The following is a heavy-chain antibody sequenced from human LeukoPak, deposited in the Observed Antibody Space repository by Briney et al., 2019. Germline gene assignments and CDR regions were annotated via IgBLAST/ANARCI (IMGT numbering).Heavy chain of an antibody. CDR1: GFTFSNYW. CDR2: IKEDGSEQ. CDR3: ARGKTYSDY. Sequence: GGSLRLSCVASGFTFSNYWMNWVRQAPGKGLEWVANIKEDGSEQYYVDSVKGRLTISRDNAKKLLSLQITSLRAEDTAVYYCARGKTYSDYWGQGTPVTVSS. D-gene: IGHD2-21*01. V-gene: IGHV3-7*01. J-gene: IGHJ4*02.